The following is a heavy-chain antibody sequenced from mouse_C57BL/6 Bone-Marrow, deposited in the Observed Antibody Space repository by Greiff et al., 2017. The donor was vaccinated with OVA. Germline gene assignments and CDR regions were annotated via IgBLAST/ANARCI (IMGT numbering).Heavy chain of an antibody. V-gene: IGHV5-6*02. CDR1: GFTFSSYG. J-gene: IGHJ4*01. Sequence: DVKLVESGGDLVKPGGSLKLSCAASGFTFSSYGMSWVRQTPDKRLEWVATISSGGSYTYYPDSVKGRFTISRDNAKNTLYLQMSSLKSEDTAMYYCARHDYGRGYYAMDYWGQGTSVTVSS. D-gene: IGHD1-1*01. CDR2: ISSGGSYT. CDR3: ARHDYGRGYYAMDY.